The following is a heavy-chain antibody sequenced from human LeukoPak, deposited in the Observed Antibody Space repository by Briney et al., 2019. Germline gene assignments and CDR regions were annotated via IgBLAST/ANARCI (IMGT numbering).Heavy chain of an antibody. CDR2: ISGSGGST. CDR3: AREGTDFWSGYYNDY. CDR1: GFTFSSYA. Sequence: AGGSLRLSCAASGFTFSSYAMSWVRQAPGKGLEWVSAISGSGGSTYYADSVKGRFTISRDNSKNTLYLQMNSLRAEDTAVYYCAREGTDFWSGYYNDYWGQGTLVTVSS. D-gene: IGHD3-3*01. J-gene: IGHJ4*02. V-gene: IGHV3-23*01.